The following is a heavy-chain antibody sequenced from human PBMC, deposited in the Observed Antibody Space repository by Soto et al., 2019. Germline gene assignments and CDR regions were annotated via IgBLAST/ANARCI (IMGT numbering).Heavy chain of an antibody. CDR2: IIPIFGTA. V-gene: IGHV1-69*12. J-gene: IGHJ2*01. D-gene: IGHD5-12*01. Sequence: QVQLVQSGAEVKKPGSSVTISCKASGGTFSSYTISWVRQAPGQGLEWMGGIIPIFGTANYAQKFQGRVTITADESTSTADREVSSLRSEDTAVDYCARGNHRWLQLWYFDLWGRGTLVTVSS. CDR1: GGTFSSYT. CDR3: ARGNHRWLQLWYFDL.